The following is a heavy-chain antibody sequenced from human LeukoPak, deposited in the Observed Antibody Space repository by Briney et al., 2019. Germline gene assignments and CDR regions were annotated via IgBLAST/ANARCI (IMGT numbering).Heavy chain of an antibody. D-gene: IGHD1-7*01. CDR2: ISGSGGST. V-gene: IGHV3-23*01. CDR3: AKDERNWNYNLASQTYD. CDR1: GFTFSSYG. J-gene: IGHJ4*02. Sequence: GGSLRLSCVASGFTFSSYGMSWVRQAPGKGLEWVSVISGSGGSTYYADSVKGRFTISRDNSKSTLYLQMNSLRAEDAAVYYCAKDERNWNYNLASQTYDWGQGTLVTVSS.